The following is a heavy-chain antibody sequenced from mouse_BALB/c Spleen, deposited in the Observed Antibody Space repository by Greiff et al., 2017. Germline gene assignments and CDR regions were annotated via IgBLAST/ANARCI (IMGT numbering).Heavy chain of an antibody. J-gene: IGHJ4*01. D-gene: IGHD2-4*01. V-gene: IGHV5-6-4*01. CDR3: TRVFDYDYAMDY. CDR2: ISSGGSYT. Sequence: EVQGVESGGGLVKPGGSLKLSCAASGFTFSSYTMSWVRQTPEKRLEWVATISSGGSYTYYPDSVKGRFTISRDNAKNTLYLQMSSLKSEDTAMYYCTRVFDYDYAMDYWGQGTSVTVSS. CDR1: GFTFSSYT.